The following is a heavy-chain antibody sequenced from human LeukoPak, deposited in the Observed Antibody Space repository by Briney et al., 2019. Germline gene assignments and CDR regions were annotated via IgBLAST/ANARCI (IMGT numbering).Heavy chain of an antibody. CDR2: INPNSGGT. CDR3: ARDRTSIAAAGTDTYYYYGMDV. Sequence: ASVKVSCKASGYTFTGYYMHWVRQAPGQGLEWMGWINPNSGGTNYAQKFQGRVTMTRDTSISTAYMELSRLRSDDTAVYYCARDRTSIAAAGTDTYYYYGMDVWSQGTTVTVSS. CDR1: GYTFTGYY. J-gene: IGHJ6*02. D-gene: IGHD6-13*01. V-gene: IGHV1-2*02.